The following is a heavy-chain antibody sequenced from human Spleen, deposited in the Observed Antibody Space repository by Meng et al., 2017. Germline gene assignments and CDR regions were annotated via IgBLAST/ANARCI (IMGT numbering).Heavy chain of an antibody. D-gene: IGHD4-11*01. CDR1: DGSFSDYY. V-gene: IGHV4-34*01. CDR2: INHSGST. CDR3: ARGPTTMAHDFDY. J-gene: IGHJ4*02. Sequence: QGKLHQWGAGLLKPSETLSLICAVYDGSFSDYYWSWIRQPPGKGLEWIGEINHSGSTNYNPSLESRATISVDTSQNNLSLKLSSVTAADSAVYYCARGPTTMAHDFDYWGQGTLVTVSS.